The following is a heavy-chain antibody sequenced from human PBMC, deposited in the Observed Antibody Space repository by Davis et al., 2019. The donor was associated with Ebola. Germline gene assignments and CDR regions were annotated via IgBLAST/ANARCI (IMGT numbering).Heavy chain of an antibody. CDR1: GGSISSSNW. V-gene: IGHV4-4*02. CDR3: ARHVNHYDFWSGPASNNWFDP. J-gene: IGHJ5*02. D-gene: IGHD3-3*01. CDR2: INHSGST. Sequence: PSETLSLTCAVSGGSISSSNWWSWVRQPPGKGLEWIGEINHSGSTNYNPSLKSRVTISVDTSKNQFSLKLSSVTAADTAVYYCARHVNHYDFWSGPASNNWFDPWGQGTLVTVSS.